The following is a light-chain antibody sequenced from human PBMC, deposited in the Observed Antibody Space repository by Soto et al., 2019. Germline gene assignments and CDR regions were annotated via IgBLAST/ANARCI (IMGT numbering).Light chain of an antibody. CDR1: QGISNW. CDR2: HAS. V-gene: IGKV1-5*01. J-gene: IGKJ1*01. CDR3: QQYNTYPT. Sequence: DIQMTQSPSTLSASIGDRVTIAYRASQGISNWLAWYQQKPGKAPKLLIFHASSLEGGVPSRFSGSGSGTEFTLTISSLQSDDFATYYCQQYNTYPTFGQGTRVEIK.